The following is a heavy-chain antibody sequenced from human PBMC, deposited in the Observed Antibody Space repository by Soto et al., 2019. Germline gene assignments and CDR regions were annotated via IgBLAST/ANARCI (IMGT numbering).Heavy chain of an antibody. CDR1: GFTFSSYG. V-gene: IGHV3-33*01. CDR2: IWYDGSNK. D-gene: IGHD2-21*02. Sequence: QVQLVESGGGVVQPGRSLRLSCAASGFTFSSYGMHWVRQAPGKGLEWVAVIWYDGSNKYYADSVKGRFTISRDNSKNTLYLQMNSLRAEDTAVYYCARIRCGGDCYDFDYWGQGPLVTVSS. J-gene: IGHJ4*02. CDR3: ARIRCGGDCYDFDY.